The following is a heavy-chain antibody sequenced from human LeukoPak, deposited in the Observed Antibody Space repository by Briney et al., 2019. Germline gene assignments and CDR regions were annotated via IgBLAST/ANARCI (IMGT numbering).Heavy chain of an antibody. CDR3: ARDFIGVAVDFDAFDI. J-gene: IGHJ3*02. CDR2: IYYSGST. V-gene: IGHV4-59*01. Sequence: PSETLSLTCTVAGGSISSYYWSWIRQPPGKGLEWIGYIYYSGSTNYNPSLKSRVTISVDTSKNQFSLKLSSVTAADTAVYYCARDFIGVAVDFDAFDIWGQGTMVTVSS. D-gene: IGHD6-19*01. CDR1: GGSISSYY.